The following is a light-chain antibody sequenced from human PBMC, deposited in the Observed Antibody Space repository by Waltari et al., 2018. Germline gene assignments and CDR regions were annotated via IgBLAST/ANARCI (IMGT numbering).Light chain of an antibody. CDR1: QSVSSY. CDR2: DAS. J-gene: IGKJ1*01. CDR3: LQRSSWPWT. V-gene: IGKV3-11*01. Sequence: EIVLTQSPATLSLSPGERATLSCRSSQSVSSYLAWYKPKVGQAPRLLIYDASNRATGMPARFSGSGAGTDFTFTISSLEPEDFAVYYCLQRSSWPWTFGQGTKVEIK.